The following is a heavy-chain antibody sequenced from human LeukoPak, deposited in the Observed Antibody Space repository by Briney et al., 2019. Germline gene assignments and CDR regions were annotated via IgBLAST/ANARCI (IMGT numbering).Heavy chain of an antibody. V-gene: IGHV4-39*07. CDR1: GGSISSSSYY. CDR3: ARDLSVGGYYSGFDS. D-gene: IGHD3-22*01. J-gene: IGHJ4*02. Sequence: SETLSLTCTVSGGSISSSSYYWGWIRQPPGKGLEWIGSIYYSGSTYYNTSLKSRVTISVDTSKNQFSLKLRSVTAADTAVYYCARDLSVGGYYSGFDSWGQGTLVTVSS. CDR2: IYYSGST.